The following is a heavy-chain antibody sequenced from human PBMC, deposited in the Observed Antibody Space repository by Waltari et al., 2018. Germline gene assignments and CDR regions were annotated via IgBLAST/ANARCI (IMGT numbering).Heavy chain of an antibody. Sequence: QVQLVQSGAEVKKPGASGKVSCKVSGYTLTELSMHWVRQAPGKGLEWMGGFDPEDGETIYAQKFQGRVTMTEDTSTDTAYMELSSLRSEDTAVYYCATTTPPSSELWLYYYGMDVWGQGTTVTVSS. V-gene: IGHV1-24*01. CDR1: GYTLTELS. CDR3: ATTTPPSSELWLYYYGMDV. D-gene: IGHD5-18*01. CDR2: FDPEDGET. J-gene: IGHJ6*02.